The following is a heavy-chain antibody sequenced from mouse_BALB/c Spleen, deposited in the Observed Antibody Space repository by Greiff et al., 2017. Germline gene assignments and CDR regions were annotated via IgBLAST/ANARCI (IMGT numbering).Heavy chain of an antibody. CDR3: ARAGDYDPYYAMDY. D-gene: IGHD2-4*01. CDR2: ISYDGSN. CDR1: GYSITSGYY. J-gene: IGHJ4*01. V-gene: IGHV3-6*02. Sequence: EVKLQESGPGLVKPSQSLSLTCSVTGYSITSGYYWNWIRQFPGNKLEWMGYISYDGSNNYNPSLKNRISITRDTSKNQFFLKLNSVTTEDTATYYRARAGDYDPYYAMDYWGQGTSVTVSS.